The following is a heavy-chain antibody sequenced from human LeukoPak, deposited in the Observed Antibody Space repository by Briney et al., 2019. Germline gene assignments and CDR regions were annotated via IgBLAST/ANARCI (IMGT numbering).Heavy chain of an antibody. CDR2: ISGSGGST. CDR1: GFTFSSYA. CDR3: AKVRSARRITIFGVVTHYYMDV. J-gene: IGHJ6*03. D-gene: IGHD3-3*01. Sequence: GGSLRLSCAASGFTFSSYAMSWVRQAPGKGLEWVSAISGSGGSTYYADSVKGRFTISRDNSKNTLYLQMNSLRAEDTAVYYCAKVRSARRITIFGVVTHYYMDVWGKGTTVTVSS. V-gene: IGHV3-23*01.